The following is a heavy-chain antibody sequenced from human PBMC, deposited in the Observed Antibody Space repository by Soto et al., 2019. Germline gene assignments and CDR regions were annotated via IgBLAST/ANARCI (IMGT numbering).Heavy chain of an antibody. Sequence: TLSLTCTVAGGPISSGDYYWSWIRQPPGKGLEWIGYIYYSGSTYYNPSLKSRVTISVDTSKNQFYLKLSSVTAADTDVYYCARDRDYGQDYWGQGTLVTVSA. CDR3: ARDRDYGQDY. D-gene: IGHD4-17*01. V-gene: IGHV4-30-4*01. CDR2: IYYSGST. CDR1: GGPISSGDYY. J-gene: IGHJ4*02.